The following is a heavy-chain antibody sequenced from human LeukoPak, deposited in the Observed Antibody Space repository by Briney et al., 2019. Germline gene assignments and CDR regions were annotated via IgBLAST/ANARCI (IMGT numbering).Heavy chain of an antibody. D-gene: IGHD2-15*01. J-gene: IGHJ4*02. Sequence: SETLSLTCAVSGYSISSGYYWGWIRQPPGKGLEWIGSIYHSGSTYYNPSLKSRVTISVDTSKNQFSLKLSSVTAADTAVYYCARGGSRIVVVVAARKPHYFDYWGQGTLVTVSS. CDR3: ARGGSRIVVVVAARKPHYFDY. CDR1: GYSISSGYY. V-gene: IGHV4-38-2*01. CDR2: IYHSGST.